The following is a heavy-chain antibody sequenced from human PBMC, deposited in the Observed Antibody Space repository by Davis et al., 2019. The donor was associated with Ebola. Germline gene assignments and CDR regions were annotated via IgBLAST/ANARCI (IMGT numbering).Heavy chain of an antibody. Sequence: GGSLRLSCAASGFTFSTYSMNWVRQAPGKGLEWVSSTSSSDYIYYADSVKGRFTISKDNAKKSLYLQMNSLRVEGAAVYYCARLRYSDYWGQGTLVTVSS. CDR3: ARLRYSDY. CDR2: TSSSDYI. D-gene: IGHD3-9*01. J-gene: IGHJ4*02. V-gene: IGHV3-21*01. CDR1: GFTFSTYS.